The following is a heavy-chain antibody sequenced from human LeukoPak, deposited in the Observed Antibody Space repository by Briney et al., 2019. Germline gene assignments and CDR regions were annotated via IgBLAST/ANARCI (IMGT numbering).Heavy chain of an antibody. CDR1: QFTFNGSW. V-gene: IGHV3-23*01. J-gene: IGHJ4*02. D-gene: IGHD5-18*01. CDR2: IRDSGSST. CDR3: AKDRYNYGSSLDY. Sequence: GGSLRLSCADSQFTFNGSWMNWVRQAPGRGLEWVSGIRDSGSSTYYADSVKGRFTISRDNSKNTLYLQMNSLRAEDTAVYYCAKDRYNYGSSLDYWGQGTLVTVSS.